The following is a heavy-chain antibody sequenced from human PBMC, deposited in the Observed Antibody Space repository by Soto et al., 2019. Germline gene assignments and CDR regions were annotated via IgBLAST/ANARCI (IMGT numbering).Heavy chain of an antibody. J-gene: IGHJ6*02. V-gene: IGHV1-69*01. CDR3: ARGPNVWGSDRSDLRFYGLDV. CDR1: GGTFSSYV. D-gene: IGHD3-16*02. CDR2: IVPIFGTI. Sequence: QVQLVQSGAEVKKPGSSVKVSCKASGGTFSSYVISWVRQAPGQGLEWMGGIVPIFGTINYAQKFQGRVAIIADESATTANMELSSLRSEDTAVYYCARGPNVWGSDRSDLRFYGLDVWGRGTTVTVSS.